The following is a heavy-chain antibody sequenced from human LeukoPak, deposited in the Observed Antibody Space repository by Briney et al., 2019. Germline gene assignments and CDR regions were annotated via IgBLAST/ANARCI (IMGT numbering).Heavy chain of an antibody. CDR1: GFTFSSNW. V-gene: IGHV3-74*01. Sequence: GGSLRLSCAASGFTFSSNWMHWVRQAPGKGLMWVSRIKSDGSETSYADSVKGRFTISRDNARNTLYLQMNSLRPEDTAIYYCASDRVFYGLDVWGQGTTVTVSS. CDR2: IKSDGSET. J-gene: IGHJ6*02. CDR3: ASDRVFYGLDV.